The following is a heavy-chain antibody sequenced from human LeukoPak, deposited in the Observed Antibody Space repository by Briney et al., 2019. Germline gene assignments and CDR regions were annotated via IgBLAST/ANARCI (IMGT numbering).Heavy chain of an antibody. V-gene: IGHV3-30-3*01. CDR1: GFTFSSYA. J-gene: IGHJ4*02. D-gene: IGHD4-23*01. CDR2: ISYDGSNK. CDR3: ARGEGTVVTGTLVNYFDY. Sequence: PGGSLRLSCAASGFTFSSYAMHWVRQAPGKGLEWVAVISYDGSNKYYADSVKGRFTISRDNSKNTLYLQMNSLRAEDTAVYYCARGEGTVVTGTLVNYFDYWGQGTLVTVSS.